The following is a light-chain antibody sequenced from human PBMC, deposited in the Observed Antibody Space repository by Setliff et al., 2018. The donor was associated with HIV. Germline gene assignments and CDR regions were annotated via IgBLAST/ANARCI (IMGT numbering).Light chain of an antibody. CDR1: SSNIGARYD. Sequence: HSALTQPPSVSGAPGQRVTISCTGSSSNIGARYDVQWFQQLPGTAPKLLIHGNNNRPSGVPARFSGSKSGSSATLAITGLQAEDEADYFCQSYDSSLRAYVFGAGTKVTVL. CDR2: GNN. CDR3: QSYDSSLRAYV. J-gene: IGLJ1*01. V-gene: IGLV1-40*01.